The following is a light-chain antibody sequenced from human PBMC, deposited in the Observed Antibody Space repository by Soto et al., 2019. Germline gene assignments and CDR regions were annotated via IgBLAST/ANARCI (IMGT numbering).Light chain of an antibody. CDR3: QQYDNLPST. CDR1: QDISNY. CDR2: DAS. J-gene: IGKJ5*01. V-gene: IGKV1-33*01. Sequence: DIQMTQSPSSLSASVGDRVTITCQASQDISNYLNWYQQKPGKAPKLLIYDASNLETGVPSRFSGSGSWTDFTVTISSLQPEDIATDYCQQYDNLPSTFGQGTRLEIK.